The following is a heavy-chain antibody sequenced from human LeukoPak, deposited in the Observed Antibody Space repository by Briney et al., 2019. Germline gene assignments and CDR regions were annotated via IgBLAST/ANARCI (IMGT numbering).Heavy chain of an antibody. CDR1: GFTFSSYW. Sequence: GGSLRLSCAASGFTFSSYWMHRVRQAPGKGLVWVSRINSDGSSTSYADSVKGRFTISRDNAKNTVYLQMNSLRAEDTAVYYCAREGQQLVRWFDPWGQGTLVTVSS. CDR3: AREGQQLVRWFDP. V-gene: IGHV3-74*01. D-gene: IGHD6-13*01. CDR2: INSDGSST. J-gene: IGHJ5*02.